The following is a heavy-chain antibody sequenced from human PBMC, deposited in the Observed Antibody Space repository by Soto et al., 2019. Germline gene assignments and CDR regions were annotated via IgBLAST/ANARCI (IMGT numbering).Heavy chain of an antibody. CDR1: GGTFSSYA. V-gene: IGHV1-69*01. J-gene: IGHJ6*02. CDR2: IIRIFDTA. Sequence: QVQLVQSGAEVKKPGSSVKVSCNASGGTFSSYAISWVRQAPGQGLEWMGGIIRIFDTANYAQKFQGRVTITADESTITAYMELSSLTSADTAVYYCARGKEYQLLANYYYGMDVWGQGTTVTVSS. D-gene: IGHD2-2*01. CDR3: ARGKEYQLLANYYYGMDV.